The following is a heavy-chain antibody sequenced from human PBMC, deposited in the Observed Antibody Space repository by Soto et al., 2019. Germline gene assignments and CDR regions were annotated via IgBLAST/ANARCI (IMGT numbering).Heavy chain of an antibody. CDR1: GFIFDDYA. J-gene: IGHJ6*02. CDR3: ARGGLQHALDV. Sequence: PGGSLRLSCAASGFIFDDYAIHWVQRAPGKGLVWVSGISCDGTDAGYADSVKGRFTISRDNAENTLYLQMNSLRAEDTAVYYCARGGLQHALDVWGQGSTVTVSS. D-gene: IGHD6-13*01. V-gene: IGHV3-9*01. CDR2: ISCDGTDA.